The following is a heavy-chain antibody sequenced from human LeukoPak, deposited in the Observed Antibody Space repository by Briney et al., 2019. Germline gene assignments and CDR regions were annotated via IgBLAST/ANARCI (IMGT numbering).Heavy chain of an antibody. CDR2: INHSGST. CDR1: GGSFSGYY. D-gene: IGHD1-20*01. Sequence: SETLSLTCAVYGGSFSGYYWSWIRQPPGKGLEWIGEINHSGSTNYNPSLKSRVTIPVDTSKNQFSLKLSSVTAADTAVYYCARRNWNDASFDYWGQGTLVTVSS. V-gene: IGHV4-34*01. J-gene: IGHJ4*02. CDR3: ARRNWNDASFDY.